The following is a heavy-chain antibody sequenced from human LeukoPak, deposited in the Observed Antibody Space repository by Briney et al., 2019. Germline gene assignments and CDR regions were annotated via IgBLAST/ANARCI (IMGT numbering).Heavy chain of an antibody. D-gene: IGHD2-2*01. CDR1: GFTFSSYA. CDR3: AKEPLFPSQLPYYFDY. Sequence: GGSLRLSCAASGFTFSSYAMSWVRQAPGKGLEWVSAIIGSGGSTYYADSVKGRFTISRDNSKNTLYLQMNSLRAEDTAVYYCAKEPLFPSQLPYYFDYWGQGTLVTVSS. V-gene: IGHV3-23*01. J-gene: IGHJ4*02. CDR2: IIGSGGST.